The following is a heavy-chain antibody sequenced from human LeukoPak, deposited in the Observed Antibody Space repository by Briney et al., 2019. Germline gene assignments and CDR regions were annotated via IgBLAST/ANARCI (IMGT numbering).Heavy chain of an antibody. CDR2: IYDSGST. Sequence: PSETLSLTCTVYGGSISIYYWSWIRQPPGKELEWIGYIYDSGSTNYNPALKSRVTISVDSSKNQFSLKVTSVTAADTAVYYCARDLELGYWGQGTLVTVSS. V-gene: IGHV4-59*01. D-gene: IGHD1-1*01. CDR3: ARDLELGY. CDR1: GGSISIYY. J-gene: IGHJ4*02.